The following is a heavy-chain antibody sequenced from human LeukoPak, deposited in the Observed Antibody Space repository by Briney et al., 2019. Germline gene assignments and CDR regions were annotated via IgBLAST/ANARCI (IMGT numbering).Heavy chain of an antibody. D-gene: IGHD6-25*01. CDR1: GFTFSSYS. CDR2: INSGSDYI. CDR3: ARDQFCKRNWFDP. J-gene: IGHJ5*02. Sequence: GGSLRLSCAASGFTFSSYSMTWVRQAPGKGLEWVSSINSGSDYILYADSVKGRFIISGDNAKNSLYLQMSSLRAEDTAVYYCARDQFCKRNWFDPWGQGTLVTVSS. V-gene: IGHV3-21*01.